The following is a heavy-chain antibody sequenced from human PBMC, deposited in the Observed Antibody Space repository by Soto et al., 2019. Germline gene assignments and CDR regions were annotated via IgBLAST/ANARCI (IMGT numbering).Heavy chain of an antibody. CDR3: AREVNSSPARGPNWFDP. V-gene: IGHV4-4*02. D-gene: IGHD6-13*01. J-gene: IGHJ5*02. CDR1: GDSINNSHW. CDR2: TYHSGTT. Sequence: PSETLSLTCAVSGDSINNSHWWSWVRQTPGKGLEWIGETYHSGTTNYNPSLKTRVTIPIDKSKNQFSLKMNSVTAADTAVYYCAREVNSSPARGPNWFDPWGQGTLVTVSS.